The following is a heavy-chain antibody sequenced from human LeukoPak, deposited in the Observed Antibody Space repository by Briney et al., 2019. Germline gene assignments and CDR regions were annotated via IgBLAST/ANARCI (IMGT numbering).Heavy chain of an antibody. Sequence: PSETLSLTCTLCGRSISSSSFYWGWIRQPPGKGLECIVTIYYSGSTYYNSSLKSRVTISVDTSKNQFSLKLSSVTAADTAVYFCARSGPAAGRPDAFDIWGQGTMVTVSS. D-gene: IGHD2-2*01. CDR3: ARSGPAAGRPDAFDI. CDR1: GRSISSSSFY. J-gene: IGHJ3*02. CDR2: IYYSGST. V-gene: IGHV4-39*07.